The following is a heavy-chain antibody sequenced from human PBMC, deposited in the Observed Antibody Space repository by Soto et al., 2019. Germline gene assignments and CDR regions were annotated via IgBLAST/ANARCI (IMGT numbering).Heavy chain of an antibody. Sequence: PSETLSLTCAVYGGSFSGYYWSWIRQPPGKGLEWIGEINHRGSTNYNPSLKSRVTISVDTSKNQFSLKLSSVTAADTAVYYCARAWEDCSGGSCVRGLDPWGQGTLVTVSS. V-gene: IGHV4-34*01. CDR1: GGSFSGYY. CDR3: ARAWEDCSGGSCVRGLDP. CDR2: INHRGST. J-gene: IGHJ5*02. D-gene: IGHD2-15*01.